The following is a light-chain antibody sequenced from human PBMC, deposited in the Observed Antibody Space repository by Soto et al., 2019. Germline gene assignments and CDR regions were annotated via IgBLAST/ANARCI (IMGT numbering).Light chain of an antibody. Sequence: DIQMTQSPSSLSASVGDRVTITCRASQSITDYLNWYQQKPGKAPKLLIYAASSWQSGVPSRFSASGSGTDLTLIISRLQPEDFATYFCQQTYITPFTFGQGTRLEIK. CDR2: AAS. CDR1: QSITDY. J-gene: IGKJ5*01. V-gene: IGKV1-39*01. CDR3: QQTYITPFT.